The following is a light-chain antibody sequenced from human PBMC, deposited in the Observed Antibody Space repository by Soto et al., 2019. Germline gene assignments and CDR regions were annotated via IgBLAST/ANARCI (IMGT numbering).Light chain of an antibody. J-gene: IGLJ2*01. CDR1: SSDVGSYKF. Sequence: QSALTQPASVSGSPGQSITISCTGTSSDVGSYKFVSWYQQHPGKAPKLMIYEGSKRPSGVSNRFSGSKSGNTASLTIPGLQAEDEADYYCCSYAGSSTLVFGGGTKLTVL. V-gene: IGLV2-23*01. CDR3: CSYAGSSTLV. CDR2: EGS.